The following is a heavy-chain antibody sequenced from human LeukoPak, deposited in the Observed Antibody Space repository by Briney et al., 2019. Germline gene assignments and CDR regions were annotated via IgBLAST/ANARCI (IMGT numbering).Heavy chain of an antibody. CDR3: ANDPNGDYVGAFDFRR. CDR2: ISGSGRNT. J-gene: IGHJ1*01. Sequence: PGGSLRLSCAGSGFTFSNYATMWVRQAPGKWLELVSTISGSGRNTYYADSVKGRFTISRDNSKSTVYLQMNSLRSEDTPVYYCANDPNGDYVGAFDFRRWGQGTQVTVSS. CDR1: GFTFSNYA. D-gene: IGHD4-17*01. V-gene: IGHV3-23*01.